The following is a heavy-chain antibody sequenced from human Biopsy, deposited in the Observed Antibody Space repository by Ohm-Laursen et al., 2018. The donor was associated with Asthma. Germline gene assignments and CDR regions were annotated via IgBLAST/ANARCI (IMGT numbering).Heavy chain of an antibody. CDR3: ARQSGQDYGDSSGFDI. D-gene: IGHD3-22*01. J-gene: IGHJ3*02. CDR1: GFVFSQCG. V-gene: IGHV3-30*03. CDR2: VSSDGHNK. Sequence: SLRLFCAASGFVFSQCGMHWVRQGPGKGLEWVALVSSDGHNKYYEDSVKGRFTISRDNSRKRLYLQINRLTVEDSAVYFCARQSGQDYGDSSGFDIWGQGTKVAVSS.